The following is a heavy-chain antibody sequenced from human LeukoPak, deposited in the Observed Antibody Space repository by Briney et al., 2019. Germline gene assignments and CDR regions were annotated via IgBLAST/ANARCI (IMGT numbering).Heavy chain of an antibody. D-gene: IGHD3-10*01. CDR3: ARDHYGSGSYKAYFDY. Sequence: PSETLSLTCTVSDASVTTYSWSWLREPAGKGLEWIGRVYSSGATKNNTSLKSRVTISAHTPKNQFSLTLPSVTAADTAVYYCARDHYGSGSYKAYFDYWGHGIQVTVSS. V-gene: IGHV4-4*07. J-gene: IGHJ4*01. CDR2: VYSSGAT. CDR1: DASVTTYS.